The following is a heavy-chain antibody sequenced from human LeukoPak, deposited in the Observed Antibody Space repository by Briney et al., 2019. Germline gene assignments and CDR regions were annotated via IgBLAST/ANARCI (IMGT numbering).Heavy chain of an antibody. J-gene: IGHJ3*02. CDR1: GFTFSNYA. CDR3: AKEDDFWSGYDAFDI. V-gene: IGHV3-33*06. D-gene: IGHD3-3*01. Sequence: GGSLRLSCAASGFTFSNYAMSWVRQAPGKGLEWVAVIWYDGSNKYYADSVKGRFTISRDNSKNTLYLQMNSLRAEDTAVYYCAKEDDFWSGYDAFDIWGQGTMVTVSS. CDR2: IWYDGSNK.